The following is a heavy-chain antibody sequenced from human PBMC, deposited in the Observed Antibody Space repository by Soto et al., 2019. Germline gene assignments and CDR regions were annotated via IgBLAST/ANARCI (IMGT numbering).Heavy chain of an antibody. J-gene: IGHJ4*02. CDR3: ATSDGSGSTHFDS. Sequence: QVQLVQSGAEVKKPGSSVKVSCTASGGTFNSYTLNWVRQAPGQRLEWVGRVNPIVGMSDSASKFQGRVTMTADRSTSKADMNLTGLKSEDTAVYYCATSDGSGSTHFDSWGQGTLGTVAS. D-gene: IGHD3-10*01. V-gene: IGHV1-69*02. CDR1: GGTFNSYT. CDR2: VNPIVGMS.